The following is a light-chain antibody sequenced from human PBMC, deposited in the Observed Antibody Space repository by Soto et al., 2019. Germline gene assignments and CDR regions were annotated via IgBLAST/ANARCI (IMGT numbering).Light chain of an antibody. J-gene: IGKJ1*01. CDR1: QNISSY. Sequence: DIQMTQSHSSLSASVGDRVTITCRASQNISSYLNWYQQKPGKAPNLLIYTASTLQSGVPSRLSGSGYGTDFTLTISNLQPEDFATYCCQQSYTISWTFGQGTKVDIK. V-gene: IGKV1-39*01. CDR3: QQSYTISWT. CDR2: TAS.